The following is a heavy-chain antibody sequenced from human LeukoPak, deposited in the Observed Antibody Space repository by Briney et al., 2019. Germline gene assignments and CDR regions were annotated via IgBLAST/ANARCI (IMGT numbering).Heavy chain of an antibody. CDR3: ATEGFYY. V-gene: IGHV3-23*01. J-gene: IGHJ4*02. CDR1: GFTFSSYS. Sequence: GGSLRLSCEASGFTFSSYSMTWVRQSAGAGLEYISGISRSGDITHYADSVKGRFTISRDNVQNTLYLQMNSLRAEDTALYYCATEGFYYWGPGTQVTVSS. CDR2: ISRSGDIT.